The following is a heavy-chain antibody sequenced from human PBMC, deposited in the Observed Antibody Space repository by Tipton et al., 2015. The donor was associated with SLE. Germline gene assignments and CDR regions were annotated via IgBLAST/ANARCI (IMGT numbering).Heavy chain of an antibody. J-gene: IGHJ3*02. CDR1: GFTYSGYA. D-gene: IGHD3-22*01. CDR3: AKDSSGYYSAFDI. CDR2: IRADGSNK. V-gene: IGHV3-30*02. Sequence: SLRLSCAASGFTYSGYAMHWVRQAPGKGLEWVAFIRADGSNKDYADSVKGRFTISRDNSKNSLYLQMNSLRAEDTALYYCAKDSSGYYSAFDIWGQGTMVTVSS.